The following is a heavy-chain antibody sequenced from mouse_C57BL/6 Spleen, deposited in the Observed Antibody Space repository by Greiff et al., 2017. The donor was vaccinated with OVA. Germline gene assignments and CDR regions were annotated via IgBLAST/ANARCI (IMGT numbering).Heavy chain of an antibody. CDR1: GYTFTSYW. CDR3: LIYYYGSSYPYYAMDY. V-gene: IGHV1-61*01. D-gene: IGHD1-1*01. Sequence: VKLQQPGAELVRPGSSVKLSCKASGYTFTSYWMDWVKQRPGQGLEWIGNIYPSDSETHYNQKFKDKATLTVDKSSSTAYMQLSSLTSEDSAVYYCLIYYYGSSYPYYAMDYWGQGTSVTVSS. J-gene: IGHJ4*01. CDR2: IYPSDSET.